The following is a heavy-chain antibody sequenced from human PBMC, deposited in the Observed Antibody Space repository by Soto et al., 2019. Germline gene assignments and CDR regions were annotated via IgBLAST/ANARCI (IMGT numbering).Heavy chain of an antibody. Sequence: SVKVSCKASGGTFSSYTISWVRQAPGQGLEWMGRIIPILGIANYAQKFQGRVTITADKSTSTAYMELSSLRSEDTAVYYCLYGGKPYWYFDLWGRGTLVTVSS. CDR2: IIPILGIA. CDR3: LYGGKPYWYFDL. V-gene: IGHV1-69*02. J-gene: IGHJ2*01. CDR1: GGTFSSYT. D-gene: IGHD4-17*01.